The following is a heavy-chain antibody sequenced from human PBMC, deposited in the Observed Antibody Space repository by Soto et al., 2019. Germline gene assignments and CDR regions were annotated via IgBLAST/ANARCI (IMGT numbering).Heavy chain of an antibody. Sequence: ASVKVSCKVSGYTLTELSMHWVRQAPGKGLEWMGGFDPEDGETMYAQKFQGRVTMTEDTSTDTAYMELSSMRYEDTAVYYCATAITICGVGWYNWFDPWGQGTLVTVS. CDR1: GYTLTELS. CDR3: ATAITICGVGWYNWFDP. CDR2: FDPEDGET. D-gene: IGHD3-3*01. V-gene: IGHV1-24*01. J-gene: IGHJ5*02.